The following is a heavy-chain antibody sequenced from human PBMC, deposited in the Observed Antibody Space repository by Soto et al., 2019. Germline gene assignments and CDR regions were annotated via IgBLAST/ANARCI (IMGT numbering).Heavy chain of an antibody. CDR2: MSYDGNNK. Sequence: GGSLRLSCAASGFTFSSYGMHWVRQAPGKGLDWVAFMSYDGNNKYYADSVKGRFTISRDISKNTLYLQMHSLRAEDTAVYYCAKGRQRHFDYWGQGTLVTVSS. CDR1: GFTFSSYG. J-gene: IGHJ4*02. D-gene: IGHD6-25*01. V-gene: IGHV3-30*18. CDR3: AKGRQRHFDY.